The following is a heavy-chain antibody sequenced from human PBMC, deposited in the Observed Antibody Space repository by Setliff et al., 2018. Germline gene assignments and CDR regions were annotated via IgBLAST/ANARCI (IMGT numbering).Heavy chain of an antibody. CDR1: GGSISSGVYY. J-gene: IGHJ4*02. CDR3: ARTGTYRYFDY. D-gene: IGHD1-1*01. Sequence: SETLSLTCTVSGGSISSGVYYWAWIRQPPGKGLEWIGRIYYRGDTYYNASLKSRLTLSVDTSKNQVSLNLRSVTAADTAVYYRARTGTYRYFDYWGQGTQVTV. V-gene: IGHV4-39*01. CDR2: IYYRGDT.